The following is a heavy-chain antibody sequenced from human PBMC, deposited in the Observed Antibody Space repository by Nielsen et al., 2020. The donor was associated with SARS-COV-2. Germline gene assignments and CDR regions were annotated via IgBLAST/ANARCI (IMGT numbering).Heavy chain of an antibody. V-gene: IGHV3-23*01. Sequence: GESLKISCAASGFTFSSYAMSWVRQAPGKGLEWVSAISGSGGSTYYADSVKGRFTISRHNSKNTLYLQMNSLRAEDTAVYYCARGVRDPLYDYGMDVWGQGTTVTVSS. CDR1: GFTFSSYA. J-gene: IGHJ6*02. CDR3: ARGVRDPLYDYGMDV. CDR2: ISGSGGST. D-gene: IGHD1-1*01.